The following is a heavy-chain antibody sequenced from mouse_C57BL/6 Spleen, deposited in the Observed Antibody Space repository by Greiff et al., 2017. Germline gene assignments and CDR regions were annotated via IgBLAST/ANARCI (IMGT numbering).Heavy chain of an antibody. CDR3: TTDYGNPWFAY. D-gene: IGHD2-1*01. J-gene: IGHJ3*01. V-gene: IGHV14-1*01. CDR1: GFNIKDYY. Sequence: VQLQQSGAELVRPGASVKLSCTASGFNIKDYYMHWVKQRPEQGLEWIGRIDPEDGDTVYSPKFQGKATMTADTSSNTAYLQLSSLTSEDTAVYYCTTDYGNPWFAYWGQGTLVTVSA. CDR2: IDPEDGDT.